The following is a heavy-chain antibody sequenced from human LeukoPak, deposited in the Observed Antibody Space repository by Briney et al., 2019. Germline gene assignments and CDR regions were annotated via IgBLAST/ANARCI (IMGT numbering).Heavy chain of an antibody. V-gene: IGHV3-23*01. CDR3: ARDRLGYYFDY. D-gene: IGHD3-10*01. CDR1: GFPFSSYA. Sequence: PGGSLRLSCAASGFPFSSYAMSWVRQAPGKGLEWVSTVGGSGDNTYSADSMRGRFTISRDNSKNTLYLQMNSLRAEDTAVYYCARDRLGYYFDYWGQGTLVTVSS. CDR2: VGGSGDNT. J-gene: IGHJ4*02.